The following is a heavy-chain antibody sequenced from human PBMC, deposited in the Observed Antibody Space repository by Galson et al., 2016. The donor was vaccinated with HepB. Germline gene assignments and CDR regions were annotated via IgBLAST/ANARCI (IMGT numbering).Heavy chain of an antibody. J-gene: IGHJ6*02. CDR1: GFTFSSYG. CDR2: IWYDGSNKYYDGSNK. Sequence: SLRLSCAASGFTFSSYGMHWVRQAPGKGLEWVAVIWYDGSNKYYDGSNKYYADSVKGRFTISRDNSKNTLYLQMNSLRAEDTAVYYCARAPLRFLEWLPHPPSVIGMDVWGQGTTVTVSS. CDR3: ARAPLRFLEWLPHPPSVIGMDV. D-gene: IGHD3-3*01. V-gene: IGHV3-33*01.